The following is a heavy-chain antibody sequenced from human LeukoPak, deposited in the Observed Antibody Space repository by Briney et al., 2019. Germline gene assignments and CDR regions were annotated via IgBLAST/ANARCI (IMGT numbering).Heavy chain of an antibody. CDR2: IYHSGST. CDR1: GYSISSGYY. D-gene: IGHD6-19*01. Sequence: SETLSLTCTVSGYSISSGYYWGWIRKPPGKGLEWIGSIYHSGSTYYNPSLKSRVTISVDTSKNQFSLKLSSVTAADTAVYYCARDQVAVAGSVDYWGQGTLVTVSS. V-gene: IGHV4-38-2*02. CDR3: ARDQVAVAGSVDY. J-gene: IGHJ4*02.